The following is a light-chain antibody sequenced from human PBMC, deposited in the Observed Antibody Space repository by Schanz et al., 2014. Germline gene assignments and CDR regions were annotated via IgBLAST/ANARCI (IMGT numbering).Light chain of an antibody. J-gene: IGKJ1*01. CDR2: GAS. CDR1: QSVSSSY. Sequence: EIVLTQSPGTLSLSPGERATLSCRASQSVSSSYLAWYQHKFGQAPRVLIYGASIRATGIPDRFSGSGSGTDFTLTISRLEPEDFAVYYCQHYSMSPLFGQGTKVEIK. CDR3: QHYSMSPL. V-gene: IGKV3-20*01.